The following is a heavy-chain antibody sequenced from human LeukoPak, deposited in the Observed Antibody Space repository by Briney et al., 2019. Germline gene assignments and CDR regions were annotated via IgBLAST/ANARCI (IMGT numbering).Heavy chain of an antibody. CDR1: GGSFSGFY. CDR3: ATVRGASGSRWYFDY. J-gene: IGHJ4*02. CDR2: IHHSGST. Sequence: SETLSLTCAVYGGSFSGFYWSWIRQPPGKGLEWIGEIHHSGSTNYNPSLKSRVTISVDTSKNQFSLKLSSVTAEDTAVYYCATVRGASGSRWYFDYWGQGNLVTVSS. V-gene: IGHV4-34*01. D-gene: IGHD6-13*01.